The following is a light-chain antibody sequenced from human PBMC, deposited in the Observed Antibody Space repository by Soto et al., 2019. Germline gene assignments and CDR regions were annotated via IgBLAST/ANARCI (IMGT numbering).Light chain of an antibody. CDR2: GAS. CDR1: QSVSSSY. CDR3: QQYGSSFT. Sequence: EIVLTQSPGTLSLSPGERATLSCRGSQSVSSSYLAWYQQKPGQAPRLLIYGASSRATGIPDRFSGSGSGTDFTLTISRLEPEEFAVYYCQQYGSSFTFGPGTKVDIK. V-gene: IGKV3-20*01. J-gene: IGKJ3*01.